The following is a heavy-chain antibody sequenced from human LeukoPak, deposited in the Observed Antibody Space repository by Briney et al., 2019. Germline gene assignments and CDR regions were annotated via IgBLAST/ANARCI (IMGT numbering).Heavy chain of an antibody. CDR2: ISYDGSNK. J-gene: IGHJ4*02. CDR1: GFTFSSYA. CDR3: ARDPRYYYDSSGYDFYFDY. D-gene: IGHD3-22*01. V-gene: IGHV3-30-3*01. Sequence: GRSLRLSCAASGFTFSSYAMHWVRQAPSKGLEWVAVISYDGSNKYYADSVKGRFTISRDNSRNTLYLQMNSLRAEDTAVYYCARDPRYYYDSSGYDFYFDYWGQGTLVTVSS.